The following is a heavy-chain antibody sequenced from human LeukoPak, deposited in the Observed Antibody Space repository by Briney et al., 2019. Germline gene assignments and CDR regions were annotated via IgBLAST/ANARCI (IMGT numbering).Heavy chain of an antibody. V-gene: IGHV1-24*01. CDR3: ATTLGVGATTAFDI. J-gene: IGHJ3*02. CDR2: FDPEDGET. Sequence: ASVKISCKVSGYTLTELSMHWVRRAPGKGLEWMGGFDPEDGETIYAQKFQGRVTMTEDTSTDTAYMELSSLRSEDTAVYYCATTLGVGATTAFDIWGQGTMVTVSS. D-gene: IGHD1-26*01. CDR1: GYTLTELS.